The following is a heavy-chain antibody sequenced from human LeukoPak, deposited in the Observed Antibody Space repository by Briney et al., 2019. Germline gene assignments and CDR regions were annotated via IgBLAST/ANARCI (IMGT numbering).Heavy chain of an antibody. J-gene: IGHJ4*02. Sequence: ASETLSLTCTVSGGSISNYYWNWIRQPPGKGLEWIGYINYSGGTNYDPSLKSRVAISLDTSKNQFSLKLSSVTAADTAVYYCARYDSSGYYFDYWGQGTLVTVSS. CDR3: ARYDSSGYYFDY. CDR2: INYSGGT. V-gene: IGHV4-59*08. D-gene: IGHD3-22*01. CDR1: GGSISNYY.